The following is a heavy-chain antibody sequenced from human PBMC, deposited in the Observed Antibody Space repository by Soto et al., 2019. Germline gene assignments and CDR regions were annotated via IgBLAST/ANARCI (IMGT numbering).Heavy chain of an antibody. CDR1: GGTFSSYA. Sequence: QVQLVQSGAEVKKPGSSVKVSCKASGGTFSSYAISWVRQAPGQGLEWMGGIIPIFGTANYAQKFQGRVTITADKSTSTAYMELSSLRSEDTAVYYCARDQYYDFWSGYYSGHYYYGMDVWCQGTTVTVSS. CDR3: ARDQYYDFWSGYYSGHYYYGMDV. CDR2: IIPIFGTA. D-gene: IGHD3-3*01. V-gene: IGHV1-69*06. J-gene: IGHJ6*02.